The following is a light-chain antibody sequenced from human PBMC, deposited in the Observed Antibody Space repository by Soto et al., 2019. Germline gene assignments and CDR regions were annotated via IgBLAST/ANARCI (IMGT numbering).Light chain of an antibody. CDR3: QQYYSYPRT. V-gene: IGKV1-9*01. J-gene: IGKJ1*01. CDR2: AAS. CDR1: HDISTY. Sequence: DIQLTQSPSLLSASVGDRVTTTCRASHDISTYLAWYQQKPGKAPKLLIYAASTLQSGVPSRFSGSGSGTDFTLTISCLQSEDFATYYCQQYYSYPRTFGQGTKVDNK.